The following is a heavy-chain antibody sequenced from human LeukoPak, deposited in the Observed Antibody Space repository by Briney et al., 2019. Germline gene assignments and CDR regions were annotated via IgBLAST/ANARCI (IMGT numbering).Heavy chain of an antibody. CDR3: AKGGNRHNWFDP. CDR1: GFTFDDYA. D-gene: IGHD2/OR15-2a*01. CDR2: ISWNSGSI. J-gene: IGHJ5*02. V-gene: IGHV3-9*01. Sequence: GGSLRLSCAASGFTFDDYAMHWVRQAPGKGLEWVSGISWNSGSIGYADSVKGRFTISRDNAKNSLYLQMNSLRAEDTALYYCAKGGNRHNWFDPWGQGTLVTVSS.